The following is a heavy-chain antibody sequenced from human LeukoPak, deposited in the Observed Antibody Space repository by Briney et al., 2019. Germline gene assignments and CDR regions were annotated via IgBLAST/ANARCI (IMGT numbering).Heavy chain of an antibody. V-gene: IGHV4-34*01. Sequence: KPSETLSLTCAVYGGSFSGYYWSWIRQPPGKGLECIGEINHSGSTNYNPSLKSRVTISVDTSKNQFSLKLSSVTAADTAVCYCARGRRIAAAGTGSYYFDYWGQGTLVTVSS. CDR2: INHSGST. CDR3: ARGRRIAAAGTGSYYFDY. CDR1: GGSFSGYY. J-gene: IGHJ4*02. D-gene: IGHD6-13*01.